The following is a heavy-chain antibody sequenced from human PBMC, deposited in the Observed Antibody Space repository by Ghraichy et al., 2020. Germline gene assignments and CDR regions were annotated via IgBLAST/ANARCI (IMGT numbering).Heavy chain of an antibody. V-gene: IGHV3-48*02. CDR3: ARDLNWAFDY. Sequence: GGSLRLSCAASGFTFNSYSMNWVRRAPGKGLEWVSYISSSSSAIDYADSVKGRFTISRDNARNSLYLQMNSLRDEDTAVYYCARDLNWAFDYWGQGTLVTVSS. J-gene: IGHJ4*02. CDR1: GFTFNSYS. CDR2: ISSSSSAI. D-gene: IGHD7-27*01.